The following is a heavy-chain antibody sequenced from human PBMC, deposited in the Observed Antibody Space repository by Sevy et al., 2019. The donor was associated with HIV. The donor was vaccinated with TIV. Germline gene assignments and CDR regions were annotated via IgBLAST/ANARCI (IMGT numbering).Heavy chain of an antibody. D-gene: IGHD3-22*01. CDR2: IWSDGAYQ. CDR1: GFTFSNYA. Sequence: GGSLRLSCAATGFTFSNYAMHWVRQAPGKGLEWVAIIWSDGAYQYHGDSVKGRFTISRDNSKNTLYLQMNNVRVEDTAVYICTRGGYYYDNAAYYALDSWGQGTLVTVSS. V-gene: IGHV3-33*01. J-gene: IGHJ5*01. CDR3: TRGGYYYDNAAYYALDS.